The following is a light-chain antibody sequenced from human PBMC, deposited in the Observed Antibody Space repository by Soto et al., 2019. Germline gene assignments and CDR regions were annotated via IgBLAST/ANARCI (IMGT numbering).Light chain of an antibody. V-gene: IGLV2-14*01. CDR3: KSYTSRSTLV. CDR2: DVS. CDR1: SSDVGGYNY. J-gene: IGLJ2*01. Sequence: QSALTQPASVSGSPGQTITISCTGTSSDVGGYNYVSWYQQHPGKVPKLMIYDVSNRPSGVSNRFSGSKSGNTASLTISGLQAEDEADYYCKSYTSRSTLVFGGGTKLTVL.